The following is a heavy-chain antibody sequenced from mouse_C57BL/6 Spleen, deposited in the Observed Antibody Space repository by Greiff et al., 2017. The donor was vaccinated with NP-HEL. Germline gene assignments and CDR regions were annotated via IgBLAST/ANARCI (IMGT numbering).Heavy chain of an antibody. CDR2: IYPRDGST. D-gene: IGHD2-1*01. Sequence: QVQLQQSDAELVKPRASVKISCKVSGYTFTDHTIHWMKQRPEQGLEWIGYIYPRDGSTKYNEKFKGKATLTADKSSSTAYMQLNSLTSEDSAVYFCAKEIYYGNPAWFAYWGQGTLVTVSA. V-gene: IGHV1-78*01. J-gene: IGHJ3*01. CDR1: GYTFTDHT. CDR3: AKEIYYGNPAWFAY.